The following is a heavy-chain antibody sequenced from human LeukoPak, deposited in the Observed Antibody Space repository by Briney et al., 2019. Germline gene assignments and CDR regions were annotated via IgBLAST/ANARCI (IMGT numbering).Heavy chain of an antibody. CDR2: INPNSGGT. D-gene: IGHD2-2*01. V-gene: IGHV1-2*04. Sequence: ASVKVSCKASGYTFTGYYMHWVRQAPGQGLEWMGWINPNSGGTNYAQKFQGWVTMTRDTSISTAYMELSRLRSEDTAVYYCARGGVVPAAGWFDPWGQGTLVTVSS. J-gene: IGHJ5*02. CDR3: ARGGVVPAAGWFDP. CDR1: GYTFTGYY.